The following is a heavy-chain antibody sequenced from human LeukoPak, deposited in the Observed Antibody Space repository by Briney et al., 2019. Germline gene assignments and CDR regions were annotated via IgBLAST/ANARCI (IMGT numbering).Heavy chain of an antibody. J-gene: IGHJ4*02. Sequence: GGSLRLSCAASGFTFSDYYMSWIRQAPGKGLEWVSYSSGSSIYYADFVKGRFTISRDNAKNSLYLQMNSLRAEDTAVYYCARGGSSSGYVDYWAQETLVTVS. CDR2: SSGSSI. CDR1: GFTFSDYY. D-gene: IGHD6-13*01. CDR3: ARGGSSSGYVDY. V-gene: IGHV3-11*01.